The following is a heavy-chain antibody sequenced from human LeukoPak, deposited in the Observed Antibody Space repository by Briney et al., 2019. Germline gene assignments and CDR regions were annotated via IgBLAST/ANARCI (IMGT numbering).Heavy chain of an antibody. CDR1: GFTFSSFE. CDR3: ARAAVAYYNVMDV. CDR2: ISSSGATK. V-gene: IGHV3-48*03. Sequence: GGCVRLSCAASGFTFSSFEMNWVRQAPGKGLEWVSYISSSGATKYYADSVKGRFTISRDNAKNSLDLQMNSLRAEDTAVYYCARAAVAYYNVMDVWGQGTTVTVSS. J-gene: IGHJ6*02.